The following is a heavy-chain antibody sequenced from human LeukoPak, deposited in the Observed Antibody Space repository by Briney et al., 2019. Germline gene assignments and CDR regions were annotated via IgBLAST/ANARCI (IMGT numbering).Heavy chain of an antibody. V-gene: IGHV1-18*01. J-gene: IGHJ4*02. CDR3: ARDLMVRGPKNFDY. D-gene: IGHD3-10*01. Sequence: GASVKVSCKASGYTFTSYGISWVRQAPGQGLEWMGWISAYNGNTSYAQKLQGRVTMTTDTSTSTAYMELRSLRSDDTAVYYCARDLMVRGPKNFDYWGQGTLVTVSS. CDR1: GYTFTSYG. CDR2: ISAYNGNT.